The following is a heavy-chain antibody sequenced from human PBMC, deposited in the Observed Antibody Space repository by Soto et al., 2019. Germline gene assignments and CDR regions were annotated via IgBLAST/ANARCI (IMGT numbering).Heavy chain of an antibody. CDR1: GGSISSGGYY. CDR2: VYYSGST. J-gene: IGHJ6*03. V-gene: IGHV4-31*03. D-gene: IGHD4-17*01. Sequence: SETLSLTCPVSGGSISSGGYYWSWIRQHPGKGLEWIGYVYYSGSTYYNPSLKSRVTISVDTSKNQFSLKLSSVTAADTAVYYCARVGGDSTRYYYYYMDVWGKGTTVTVSS. CDR3: ARVGGDSTRYYYYYMDV.